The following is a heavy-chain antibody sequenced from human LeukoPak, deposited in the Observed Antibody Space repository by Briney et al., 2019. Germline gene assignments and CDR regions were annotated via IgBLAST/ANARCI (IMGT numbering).Heavy chain of an antibody. Sequence: GRSLRLSCAASGFTFSSYGMHWVRQAPGKGLEGVAVISYDGSNKYYAHSVKGRFTISRDNSKNTLYLQMNSLRAEDTAVYYCAKDLAPTRYCSSTSCYNHYYYGMDVWGQGTTVTVSS. J-gene: IGHJ6*02. V-gene: IGHV3-30*18. CDR2: ISYDGSNK. CDR1: GFTFSSYG. CDR3: AKDLAPTRYCSSTSCYNHYYYGMDV. D-gene: IGHD2-2*02.